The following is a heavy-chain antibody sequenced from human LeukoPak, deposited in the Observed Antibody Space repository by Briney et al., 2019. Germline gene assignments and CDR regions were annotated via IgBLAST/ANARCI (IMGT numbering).Heavy chain of an antibody. CDR2: IKQDGSEK. Sequence: GGSLRLSCAASGFTFSSYWMSWVRQAPGKGLEWVANIKQDGSEKYYVDSVKGRFTISRDNAKNSLYLQMNSLRSDDTAVYYCARSGTTGHMDVWGKGTTVTVSS. J-gene: IGHJ6*03. V-gene: IGHV3-7*03. D-gene: IGHD1-1*01. CDR1: GFTFSSYW. CDR3: ARSGTTGHMDV.